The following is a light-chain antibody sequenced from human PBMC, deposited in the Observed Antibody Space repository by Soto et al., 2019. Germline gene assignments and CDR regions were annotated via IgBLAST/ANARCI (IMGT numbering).Light chain of an antibody. CDR3: QQAHSTPVT. Sequence: DIPMTQSPSSLSASVGDSVTITCRASQSITTHLNWYQQKPGQAPNLLIYTTSTLKSGVPSRFSGSGSGTDFTLTISALRPEDFATYFCQQAHSTPVTFGGGTKLEI. CDR1: QSITTH. CDR2: TTS. V-gene: IGKV1-39*01. J-gene: IGKJ4*01.